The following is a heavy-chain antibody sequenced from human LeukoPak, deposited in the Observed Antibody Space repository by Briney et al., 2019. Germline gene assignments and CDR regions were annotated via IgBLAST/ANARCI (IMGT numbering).Heavy chain of an antibody. D-gene: IGHD2-21*01. Sequence: PSETLSLTCTVSGGSISSYYWSWIRHPPGKGLEWIGYIYYSGSTNYNPSLKSRVTISVDTSKNQFSLKLSSVTAADTAVYYCARGLRGGEYFDYWGQGTLVTVSS. CDR2: IYYSGST. CDR1: GGSISSYY. CDR3: ARGLRGGEYFDY. V-gene: IGHV4-59*01. J-gene: IGHJ4*02.